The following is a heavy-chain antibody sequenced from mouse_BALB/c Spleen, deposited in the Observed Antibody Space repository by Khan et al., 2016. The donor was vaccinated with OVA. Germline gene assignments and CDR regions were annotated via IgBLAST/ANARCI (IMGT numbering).Heavy chain of an antibody. Sequence: QVQLQQSGTELAKPGASVKMSCKASGYTFTPSWMHWVKQRPGQGLEWIGYINPTSGYTEYNEKFKDKATLSADKSSSTAYMQLSSLTSEDSAVYYCARDRIEYWGQGTTLTVSS. V-gene: IGHV1-7*01. CDR1: GYTFTPSW. CDR2: INPTSGYT. J-gene: IGHJ2*01. CDR3: ARDRIEY.